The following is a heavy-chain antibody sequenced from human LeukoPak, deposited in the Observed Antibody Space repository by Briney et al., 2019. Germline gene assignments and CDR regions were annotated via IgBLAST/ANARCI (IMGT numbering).Heavy chain of an antibody. D-gene: IGHD5-12*01. CDR1: GFTFSNYS. CDR2: ISSSSSYI. J-gene: IGHJ6*03. V-gene: IGHV3-21*01. Sequence: GGSLRLSCAASGFTFSNYSMNWVRQAPGKGLEWVSCISSSSSYIYYEDSVKGRFTISRDNAKNSLYLQMNSLRAEDTAVYCCARAGWLRDYPHYMDVWGKGTTVTVSS. CDR3: ARAGWLRDYPHYMDV.